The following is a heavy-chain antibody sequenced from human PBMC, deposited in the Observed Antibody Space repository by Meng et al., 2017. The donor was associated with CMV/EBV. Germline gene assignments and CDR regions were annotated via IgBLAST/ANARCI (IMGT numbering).Heavy chain of an antibody. CDR2: ISISSSYI. D-gene: IGHD6-13*01. J-gene: IGHJ6*02. Sequence: GESLKISCVASGFTFSGYSMNWVRQAPGKGLEWVSSISISSSYIYYADPVKGRFTISRNNAKNSLYLQMNSLRAEDTAVYYCARVLAGYNSTWPNLLYYCYGMDVWGQGTTVTVSS. V-gene: IGHV3-21*01. CDR3: ARVLAGYNSTWPNLLYYCYGMDV. CDR1: GFTFSGYS.